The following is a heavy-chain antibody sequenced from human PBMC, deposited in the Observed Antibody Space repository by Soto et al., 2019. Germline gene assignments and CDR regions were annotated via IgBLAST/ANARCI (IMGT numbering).Heavy chain of an antibody. Sequence: SQTLSLTCAISGDSVSANNAAWNWIRQTPSRGLEWLGRTYYRSKWNYDYAESVKSRLTITPDTSNNQFSLQLNSVTPEDAAVYYCVRQPLANLALYGMDVWGQGTTVTVSS. CDR1: GDSVSANNAA. V-gene: IGHV6-1*01. CDR3: VRQPLANLALYGMDV. CDR2: TYYRSKWNY. J-gene: IGHJ6*02. D-gene: IGHD6-6*01.